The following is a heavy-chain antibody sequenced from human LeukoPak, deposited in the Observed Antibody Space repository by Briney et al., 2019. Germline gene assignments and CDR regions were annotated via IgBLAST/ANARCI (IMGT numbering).Heavy chain of an antibody. CDR2: IYHSGST. CDR1: GYSISSGYY. V-gene: IGHV4-38-2*02. J-gene: IGHJ6*03. D-gene: IGHD3-16*01. Sequence: SSETLSLTCTVSGYSISSGYYWGWIRQPPGKGLEWIGSIYHSGSTYYNPSLKSRVTISVDTSKNQFSLKLSSVTAADTAVYYCARDLIYYYYMDVWGKGTTVTVSS. CDR3: ARDLIYYYYMDV.